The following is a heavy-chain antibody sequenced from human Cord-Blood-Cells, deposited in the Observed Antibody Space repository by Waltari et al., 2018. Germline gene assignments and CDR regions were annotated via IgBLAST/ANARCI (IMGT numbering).Heavy chain of an antibody. CDR3: AHRREERGIAARDAFDI. D-gene: IGHD6-6*01. Sequence: QITLKESDPTLVKPTQTLTLTCTFSGFSLSTSGVGVGWIRQPPGKALERLALIYWDDDKRYSPSLKSRLTITKDTSKNQVVLTMTNMDPVDTATYYCAHRREERGIAARDAFDIWSQGTMVTVSS. CDR1: GFSLSTSGVG. J-gene: IGHJ3*02. V-gene: IGHV2-5*02. CDR2: IYWDDDK.